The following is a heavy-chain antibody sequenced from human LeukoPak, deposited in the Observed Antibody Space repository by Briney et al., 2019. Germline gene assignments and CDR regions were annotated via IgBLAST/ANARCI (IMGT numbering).Heavy chain of an antibody. CDR2: IYYSGSP. D-gene: IGHD6-19*01. CDR1: GGSISSSSYY. CDR3: ARRWGAVACPRFDP. Sequence: SETLSLTCTVSGGSISSSSYYWGWIRQPPGKGLEWIGSIYYSGSPYYNPSLQSRVTISVDTSKNPFSLKPSSVTAADTAVYYCARRWGAVACPRFDPWGQGTLVTVSS. V-gene: IGHV4-39*01. J-gene: IGHJ5*02.